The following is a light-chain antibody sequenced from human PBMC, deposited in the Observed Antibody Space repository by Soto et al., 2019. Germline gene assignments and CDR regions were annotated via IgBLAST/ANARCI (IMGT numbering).Light chain of an antibody. CDR3: QQYYTWPVT. CDR2: YAS. J-gene: IGKJ4*01. V-gene: IGKV3-15*01. Sequence: IVMTQSPATLSVSPGERVSISCRASQSVTNTLACYQHKPGQAPRLLISYASRGATGIPARFSGSGSGTDFTLTINSLQSEDFAVYYCQQYYTWPVTFGGGTKVDIK. CDR1: QSVTNT.